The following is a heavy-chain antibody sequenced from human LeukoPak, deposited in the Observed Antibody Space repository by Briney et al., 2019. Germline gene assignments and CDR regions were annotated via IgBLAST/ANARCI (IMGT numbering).Heavy chain of an antibody. Sequence: SVKVSCKASGGTFSSYAISWVRQAPGQGLEWMGGIIPIFGTANYAQKFQGRVTLTADKSTSTAYMELTSLRSEDPAVYYCARDGDYDILTGYYKGLDYWGQGTLVTVSS. CDR3: ARDGDYDILTGYYKGLDY. D-gene: IGHD3-9*01. CDR1: GGTFSSYA. J-gene: IGHJ4*02. V-gene: IGHV1-69*06. CDR2: IIPIFGTA.